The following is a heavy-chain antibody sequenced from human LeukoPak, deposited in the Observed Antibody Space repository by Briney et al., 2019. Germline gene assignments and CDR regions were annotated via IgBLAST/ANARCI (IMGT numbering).Heavy chain of an antibody. V-gene: IGHV3-23*01. CDR3: AKAAAASSGYDFWSGYSAYYFDY. CDR2: ISNNGGYT. CDR1: GFTFSSSA. Sequence: GGSLRLSCAASGFTFSSSAMSWVRQAPGKGLEWVSAISNNGGYTYYADSVQGRFTISRDNSKSTLYLQMNSLRAEDTAVYYCAKAAAASSGYDFWSGYSAYYFDYWGQGTLVTVSS. D-gene: IGHD3-3*01. J-gene: IGHJ4*02.